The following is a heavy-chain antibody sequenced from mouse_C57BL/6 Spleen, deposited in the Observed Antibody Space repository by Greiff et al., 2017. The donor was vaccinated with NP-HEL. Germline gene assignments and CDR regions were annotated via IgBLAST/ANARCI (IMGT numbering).Heavy chain of an antibody. Sequence: VQLQQSGAELVRPGASVTLSCKASGYTFTDYEMHWVKQTPVHGLEWIGAIDPETGGTAYNQKFKGKAILTADKSSSTAYMELRSLTSEDSAVYYCTDYCGSSPHMDYWGQGTSVTVSS. J-gene: IGHJ4*01. CDR3: TDYCGSSPHMDY. V-gene: IGHV1-15*01. CDR1: GYTFTDYE. CDR2: IDPETGGT. D-gene: IGHD1-1*01.